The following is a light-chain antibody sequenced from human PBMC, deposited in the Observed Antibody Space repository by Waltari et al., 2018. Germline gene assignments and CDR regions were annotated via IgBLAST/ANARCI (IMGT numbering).Light chain of an antibody. J-gene: IGKJ2*01. CDR2: RAS. CDR1: QNIGPW. Sequence: DIQMTQSPSTVSASVGDRVTITCRTSQNIGPWLAWYQQKPGRAPNLLIYRASSLQSGVPSRFSGSGSGTEFTLTITSLQPDDIATYYCQQYESPSPYTFGPGTKLEIK. V-gene: IGKV1-5*03. CDR3: QQYESPSPYT.